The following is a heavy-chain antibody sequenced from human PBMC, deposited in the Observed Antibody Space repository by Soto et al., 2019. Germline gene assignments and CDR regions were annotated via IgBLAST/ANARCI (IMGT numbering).Heavy chain of an antibody. J-gene: IGHJ6*02. V-gene: IGHV1-2*02. CDR3: ARNHYGSRALVWEPAYGMDV. CDR2: INPNSGGT. D-gene: IGHD3-10*01. CDR1: GYTFTGYY. Sequence: VASVKVSCKASGYTFTGYYMHWVRQAPGQGLEWMGWINPNSGGTNYAQKFQGRVTMTRDTSISTAYMELSRLRSDDTAVYYCARNHYGSRALVWEPAYGMDVWGQGTTVTVSS.